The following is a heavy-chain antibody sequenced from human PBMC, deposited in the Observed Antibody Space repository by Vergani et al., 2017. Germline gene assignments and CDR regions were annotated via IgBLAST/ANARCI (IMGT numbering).Heavy chain of an antibody. D-gene: IGHD1-7*01. J-gene: IGHJ6*04. Sequence: QITLKESGPTLVKPTQTLTLTCTSSGFSLITRGVSVAWIRQPPGQALYWLALIYWNDDKHYSPSLNNRVTITKETSKNQVVLTMTNMDYVDKGTYYCVYRKTGCGNTGCFYPFYYYYGMDVWGKGTTVTVSS. CDR3: VYRKTGCGNTGCFYPFYYYYGMDV. CDR2: IYWNDDK. V-gene: IGHV2-5*04. CDR1: GFSLITRGVS.